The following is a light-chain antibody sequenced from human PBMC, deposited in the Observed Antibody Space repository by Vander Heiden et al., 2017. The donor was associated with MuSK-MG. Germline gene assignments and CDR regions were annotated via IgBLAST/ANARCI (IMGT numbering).Light chain of an antibody. V-gene: IGKV1-39*01. CDR1: QSISTY. CDR2: AAS. J-gene: IGKJ1*01. Sequence: DIQMTQSPSSLSASVGDRVTITCRASQSISTYLNWYQQKPGKAPKLLIYAASSLQSGVPSRFSGSGSGTDFTLTIIRPQPEDFATYYCQRSYSTPRTFGQGTKVEIK. CDR3: QRSYSTPRT.